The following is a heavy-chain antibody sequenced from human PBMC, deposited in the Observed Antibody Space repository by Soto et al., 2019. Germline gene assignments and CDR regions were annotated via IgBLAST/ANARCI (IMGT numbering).Heavy chain of an antibody. V-gene: IGHV3-74*01. D-gene: IGHD6-19*01. Sequence: EVQLVESGGGLVQPGGSLRLSCAGSGFAFSSSWMHWVRQDPGKGLVWVSRINFDGSSADYAVSVKVRFIISRDNANNSLYLEMNFVIAENTAVYHCTRGSRGWYGFDYWMQGTLVTV. CDR3: TRGSRGWYGFDY. CDR1: GFAFSSSW. CDR2: INFDGSSA. J-gene: IGHJ4*02.